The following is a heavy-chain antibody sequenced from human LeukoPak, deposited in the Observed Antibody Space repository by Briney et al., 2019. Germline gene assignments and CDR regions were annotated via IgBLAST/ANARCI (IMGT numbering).Heavy chain of an antibody. CDR1: GFTFSNYW. CDR2: IKQDGSEK. Sequence: GGSLRLSCAASGFTFSNYWMSWVRQAPGKGLEWVANIKQDGSEKYYVDSVKGRLTISRNNAKNSLYLQMDSLRAEDTAMYYCARPPTYNWSIDYWGQGTLVTVSS. CDR3: ARPPTYNWSIDY. D-gene: IGHD1-20*01. V-gene: IGHV3-7*01. J-gene: IGHJ4*02.